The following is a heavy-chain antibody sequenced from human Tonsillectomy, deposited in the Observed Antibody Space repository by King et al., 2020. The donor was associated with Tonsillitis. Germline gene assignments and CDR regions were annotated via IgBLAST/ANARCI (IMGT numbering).Heavy chain of an antibody. J-gene: IGHJ4*02. CDR2: VNHIGST. V-gene: IGHV4-34*01. Sequence: VQLQQWGAGLLKPSETLSLTCGVSGASFSGYYWSWIRQPPGKGLEFIGEVNHIGSTNYSPSLKSRITISVDTSKNQFSLKLTSVTAADTAVYYCARGKGQGWGKAALDYWGQGTLVTVSS. CDR1: GASFSGYY. D-gene: IGHD7-27*01. CDR3: ARGKGQGWGKAALDY.